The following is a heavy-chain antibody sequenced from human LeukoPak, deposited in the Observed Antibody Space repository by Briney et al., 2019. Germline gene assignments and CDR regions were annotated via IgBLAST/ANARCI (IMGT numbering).Heavy chain of an antibody. CDR3: ARAGYDWNDGDYYYGMDA. Sequence: GKSLRLSCAASGFSFSPYAMHWVRQAPGRGLEWVALISYEGSHKNYTDSVKGRFTISRDNSKNSLYLQMDSLRVEDTAVYFCARAGYDWNDGDYYYGMDAWGQGTTVTVSS. J-gene: IGHJ6*02. CDR2: ISYEGSHK. D-gene: IGHD1-1*01. V-gene: IGHV3-30*04. CDR1: GFSFSPYA.